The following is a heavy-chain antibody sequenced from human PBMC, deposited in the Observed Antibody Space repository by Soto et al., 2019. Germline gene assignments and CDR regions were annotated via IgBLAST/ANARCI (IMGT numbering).Heavy chain of an antibody. Sequence: ASVKVSCKASGYTFTSYYMHWVRQAPGQGLEWMGIINPSGGSTSYAQKFQGRVTMTRDTSTSTVYMELSSLRSEDTAVYYCARDRTYNYYDSSGYLDYWGKGTLVTVSS. D-gene: IGHD3-22*01. CDR2: INPSGGST. CDR1: GYTFTSYY. J-gene: IGHJ4*02. CDR3: ARDRTYNYYDSSGYLDY. V-gene: IGHV1-46*01.